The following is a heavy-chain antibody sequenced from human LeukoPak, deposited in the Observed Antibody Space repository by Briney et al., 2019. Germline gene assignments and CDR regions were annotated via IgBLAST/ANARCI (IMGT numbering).Heavy chain of an antibody. V-gene: IGHV1-18*01. D-gene: IGHD6-13*01. J-gene: IGHJ1*01. CDR1: GGTFSSYA. CDR2: ISAYNGNT. Sequence: ASVKVSCKASGGTFSSYAISWVRQAPGQGLEWMGWISAYNGNTNYAQKLQGRVTMTTDTSTSTAYMVLRSLRSDDTAVYYCARDSSSWSHAEYFQHWGQGTLVTVSS. CDR3: ARDSSSWSHAEYFQH.